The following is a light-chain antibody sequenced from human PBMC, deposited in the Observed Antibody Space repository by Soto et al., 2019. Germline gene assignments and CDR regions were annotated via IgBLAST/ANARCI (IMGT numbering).Light chain of an antibody. CDR2: DMS. CDR1: SSDVGGYNY. CDR3: SSYTSSSPVI. V-gene: IGLV2-14*03. J-gene: IGLJ2*01. Sequence: QSALTQPASVSGSPGQSITISCTGTSSDVGGYNYVSWHQQHPGKAPKLMIYDMSNRPSGVSNRFSGSMSSNAASLTISGLQAEDEADYYCSSYTSSSPVIFGGGTTLTVL.